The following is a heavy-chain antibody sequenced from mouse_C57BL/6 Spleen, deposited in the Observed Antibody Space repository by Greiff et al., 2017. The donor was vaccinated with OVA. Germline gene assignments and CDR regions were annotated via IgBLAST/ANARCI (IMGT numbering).Heavy chain of an antibody. CDR2: IDPETGGT. V-gene: IGHV1-15*01. Sequence: QVQLQQSGAELVRPGASVTLSCKASGYTFTDYEMHWVKQTPVHGLEWIGAIDPETGGTAYNQKFKGKAILTADKSSSTAYMELRSLTSEDSAVYYCTRKGDYGSSDAMDYWGQGTSVTVSS. CDR1: GYTFTDYE. CDR3: TRKGDYGSSDAMDY. J-gene: IGHJ4*01. D-gene: IGHD1-1*01.